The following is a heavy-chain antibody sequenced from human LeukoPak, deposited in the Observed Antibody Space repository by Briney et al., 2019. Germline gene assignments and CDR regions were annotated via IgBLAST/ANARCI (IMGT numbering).Heavy chain of an antibody. Sequence: GGPLRLSCVASGFTFSNYAMSWVRLAPGRGLEWVSVISGSGLTTFYADSVKGRFTISRDNSKNTLYLQMNSLRAEDTAVYYCARDYSIRGIGDAFDIWGQGTVVTVSS. CDR3: ARDYSIRGIGDAFDI. CDR2: ISGSGLTT. CDR1: GFTFSNYA. D-gene: IGHD6-13*01. V-gene: IGHV3-23*01. J-gene: IGHJ3*02.